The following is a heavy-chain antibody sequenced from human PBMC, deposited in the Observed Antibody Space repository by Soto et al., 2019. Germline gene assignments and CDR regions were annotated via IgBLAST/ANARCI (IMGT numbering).Heavy chain of an antibody. V-gene: IGHV1-18*01. CDR3: ARGAHGSGYAVY. CDR2: ISGYNGNT. J-gene: IGHJ4*02. D-gene: IGHD3-3*01. CDR1: GYTFTTYG. Sequence: QVQLVQSGTEVKKPGASVKVSCKTSGYTFTTYGVNWVRQAPGQGLEWMGWISGYNGNTNYPQKFQGRVTLTTDTFMTTAYLELRSLTFEDPAVYYCARGAHGSGYAVYWGQGTLVTVSS.